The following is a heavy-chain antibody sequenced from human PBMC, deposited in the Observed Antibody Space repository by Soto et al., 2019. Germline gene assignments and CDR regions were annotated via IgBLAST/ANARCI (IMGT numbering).Heavy chain of an antibody. Sequence: GESLKISCAASGFTFSSYGMHWVRQAPGKGLEWVAVISYDGSNKYYADSVKGRFTISRDNAKNTLYLQMNSLRAEDTAVYYCARDRAFWSLDYYYYGMDVWGQGTTVTVSS. J-gene: IGHJ6*02. V-gene: IGHV3-30*03. CDR2: ISYDGSNK. CDR1: GFTFSSYG. CDR3: ARDRAFWSLDYYYYGMDV. D-gene: IGHD3-3*01.